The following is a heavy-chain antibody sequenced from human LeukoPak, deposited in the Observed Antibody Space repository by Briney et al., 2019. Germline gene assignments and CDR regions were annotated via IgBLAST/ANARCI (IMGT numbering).Heavy chain of an antibody. CDR3: PRSYGSGSYFDY. V-gene: IGHV4-39*07. CDR1: GGSIISSTYY. CDR2: IYDSGST. D-gene: IGHD3-10*01. J-gene: IGHJ4*02. Sequence: SEALSLTCTVSGGSIISSTYYWGWIRQPPGKGLEWIGSIYDSGSTYYNSSLKSRVTISVDTSKNQFSLKLSSVTAADTAVYYCPRSYGSGSYFDYWGQGTLVTVSS.